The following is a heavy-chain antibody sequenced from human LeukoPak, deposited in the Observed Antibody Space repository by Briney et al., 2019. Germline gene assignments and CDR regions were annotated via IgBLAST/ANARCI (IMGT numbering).Heavy chain of an antibody. CDR2: IFHSGIA. CDR3: GRAGFGTAYNRFYYYMDV. J-gene: IGHJ6*03. V-gene: IGHV4-38-2*01. CDR1: NYPITSDYY. Sequence: PSETLSLTCAVSNYPITSDYYWVWIRQPPGQGLEWIGQIFHSGIAHYHPSLKSRVTMSVDTSRSQFSVNLNSVTAADTAVYYCGRAGFGTAYNRFYYYMDVWGKGTTVTVSS. D-gene: IGHD3-16*01.